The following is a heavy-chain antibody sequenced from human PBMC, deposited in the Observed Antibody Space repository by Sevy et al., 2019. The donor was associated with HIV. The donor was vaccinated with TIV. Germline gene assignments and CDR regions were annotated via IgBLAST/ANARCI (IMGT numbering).Heavy chain of an antibody. D-gene: IGHD3-16*01. CDR2: IWNDGSNK. CDR1: GFTFSSYG. V-gene: IGHV3-33*01. Sequence: GGSLRLSCAASGFTFSSYGMQWVRQAPGKGLEWVSVIWNDGSNKYYADSVKGRFTTSRDNSSNTLYLQMNSLRAEDTVVYYCARDVRGEGIRPGDLDYWGQGTLVTVSS. CDR3: ARDVRGEGIRPGDLDY. J-gene: IGHJ4*02.